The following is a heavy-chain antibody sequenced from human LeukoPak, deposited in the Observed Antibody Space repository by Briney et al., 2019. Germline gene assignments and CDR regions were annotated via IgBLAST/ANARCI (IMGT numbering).Heavy chain of an antibody. CDR2: ISSTGST. D-gene: IGHD2-8*02. CDR3: ARARYSTGWVDY. CDR1: GGSVRSGDYY. V-gene: IGHV4-61*08. J-gene: IGHJ4*02. Sequence: SETLSLTCTVSGGSVRSGDYYWNWIRQAPEKGLEWLGHISSTGSTNYNPSLKSRVTISVDTSKNQFSLKLSSVTAADTAFYYCARARYSTGWVDYWGQGTLVTVSS.